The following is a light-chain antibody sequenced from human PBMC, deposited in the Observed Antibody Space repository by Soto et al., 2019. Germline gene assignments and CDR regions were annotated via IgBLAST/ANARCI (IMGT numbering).Light chain of an antibody. J-gene: IGKJ1*01. CDR1: QSVSSSY. V-gene: IGKV3-20*01. CDR3: QQYGTSPPRT. Sequence: EIVFTQSPCTLSFSPFERSTLSCRAIQSVSSSYLAWYQQKPGQAPRLLIYGASSRATGIPDRFSGSGSGTDFTLTISRLEPEDFGVYYCQQYGTSPPRTFGQGTKVDIK. CDR2: GAS.